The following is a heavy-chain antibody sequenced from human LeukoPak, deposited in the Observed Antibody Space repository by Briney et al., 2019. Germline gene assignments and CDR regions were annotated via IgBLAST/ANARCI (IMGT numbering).Heavy chain of an antibody. CDR2: ISYDGSNK. V-gene: IGHV3-30*18. D-gene: IGHD4-17*01. CDR3: AKDSRIMTTGNDY. Sequence: PGGSLRLSCAASGFTFSSYGIHWVRQAPGKGLEWVAVISYDGSNKYYADSVKGRFTISRDNSKNTLYLQMNSLRAGDTAVYYCAKDSRIMTTGNDYWGQGTLVTVSS. CDR1: GFTFSSYG. J-gene: IGHJ4*02.